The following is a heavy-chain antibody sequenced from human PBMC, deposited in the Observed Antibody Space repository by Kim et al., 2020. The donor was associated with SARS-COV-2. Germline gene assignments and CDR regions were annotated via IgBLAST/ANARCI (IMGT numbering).Heavy chain of an antibody. V-gene: IGHV5-10-1*01. D-gene: IGHD3-9*01. J-gene: IGHJ3*01. CDR1: GYSFISYW. CDR3: ARHRAHYDILTGYSPDAFDF. CDR2: SDPSDSYI. Sequence: GESLKISCKGSGYSFISYWISWVRQMPGKGLEWMGRSDPSDSYINYSPSFQGHVTISADKSISTAYLQWSSLKASDTAMYYCARHRAHYDILTGYSPDAFDFWGQGTMVTVSS.